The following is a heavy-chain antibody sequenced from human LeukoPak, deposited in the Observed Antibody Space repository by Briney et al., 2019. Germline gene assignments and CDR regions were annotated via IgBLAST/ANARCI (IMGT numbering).Heavy chain of an antibody. J-gene: IGHJ3*02. V-gene: IGHV1-18*04. CDR3: ARADSSSDDAFDI. CDR1: GYTFTGYY. Sequence: ASVKVSCKASGYTFTGYYMHWVRQAPGQGLEWMGWISAYNGNTNYAQKLQGRVTMTTDTSTSTAYMELRSLRSDDTAMYYCARADSSSDDAFDIWGQGTMVTVSS. CDR2: ISAYNGNT. D-gene: IGHD6-13*01.